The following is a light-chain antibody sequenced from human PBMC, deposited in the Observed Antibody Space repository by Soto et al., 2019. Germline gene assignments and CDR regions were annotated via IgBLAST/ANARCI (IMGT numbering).Light chain of an antibody. CDR3: NSYTSSSSYV. V-gene: IGLV2-14*01. CDR1: SSDVGGYNY. J-gene: IGLJ1*01. Sequence: QSALTQPASVSGSPGQSITISCTGTSSDVGGYNYVSWYQQHPGKVPKLIIYEVSNRPSGVSNRFSGSKSGNTASLTISGLQAEHEADYYFNSYTSSSSYVFGTGTKLTVL. CDR2: EVS.